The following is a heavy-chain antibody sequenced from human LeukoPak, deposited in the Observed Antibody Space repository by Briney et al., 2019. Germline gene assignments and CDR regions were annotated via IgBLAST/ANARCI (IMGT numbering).Heavy chain of an antibody. D-gene: IGHD3-22*01. CDR1: GYSISSGYY. V-gene: IGHV4-38-2*02. CDR3: ARGGYYDSSGYVDY. CDR2: IYHSGST. Sequence: PSETLSLTGTVSGYSISSGYYWGWIRQPPGKGLEWIGSIYHSGSTYYNPSLKSRVTISVDTSKNQFSLKLSSVTAADTAVYYCARGGYYDSSGYVDYWGQGTLVTVSS. J-gene: IGHJ4*02.